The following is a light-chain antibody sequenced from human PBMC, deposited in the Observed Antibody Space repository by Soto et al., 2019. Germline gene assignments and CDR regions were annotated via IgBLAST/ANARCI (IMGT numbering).Light chain of an antibody. V-gene: IGKV3-11*01. CDR1: QSVTNF. CDR2: NAS. Sequence: ESVLTHSPGTLSLSPGERVTLSCRASQSVTNFLAWYQQKPGQSPSLLIYNASHRATGIPARFSGSGSGTDFTLTISSLEPEDFAVYYCQQRYRWPETFGQGTKVDIK. CDR3: QQRYRWPET. J-gene: IGKJ1*01.